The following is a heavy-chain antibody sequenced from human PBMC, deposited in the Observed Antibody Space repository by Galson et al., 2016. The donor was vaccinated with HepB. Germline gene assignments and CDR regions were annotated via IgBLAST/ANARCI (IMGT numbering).Heavy chain of an antibody. CDR3: ARNAQYCSKGACYSTNYFDY. Sequence: SLRLSCAASGFSFSDYYMSWIRQAPGKGLEWISYISTSSSFTNYADSVKGRFTISRDNAKNSLYLQMHSLRAEDTAVYYCARNAQYCSKGACYSTNYFDYWGQGILVTVSS. CDR2: ISTSSSFT. J-gene: IGHJ4*02. CDR1: GFSFSDYY. V-gene: IGHV3-11*06. D-gene: IGHD2-8*01.